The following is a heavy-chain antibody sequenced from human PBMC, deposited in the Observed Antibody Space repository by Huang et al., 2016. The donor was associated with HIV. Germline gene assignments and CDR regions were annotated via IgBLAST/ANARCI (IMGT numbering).Heavy chain of an antibody. Sequence: QVQLQQWGAGLLKPSETLSLTCAVYGGSFSGYYWSWIRQSPGKGLEWIGEINQCGSTNYNPSLKSRLTISVDTSKNQFSLKLSSVTAADTAVYYCARERMMSWLDDHDAFDIWGQGTMVTVSS. CDR2: INQCGST. V-gene: IGHV4-34*01. CDR3: ARERMMSWLDDHDAFDI. J-gene: IGHJ3*02. D-gene: IGHD1-1*01. CDR1: GGSFSGYY.